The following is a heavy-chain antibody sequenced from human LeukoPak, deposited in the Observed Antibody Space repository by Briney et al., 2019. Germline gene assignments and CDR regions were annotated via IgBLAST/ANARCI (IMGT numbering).Heavy chain of an antibody. D-gene: IGHD3-22*01. V-gene: IGHV3-9*01. CDR3: ARENRQYYYDSSGYKFDAFDI. J-gene: IGHJ3*02. CDR1: GFTFDDYA. CDR2: ISWNSGSI. Sequence: GGSLRLSCAASGFTFDDYAMHWVRQAPGKGLEWVSGISWNSGSIGYADSVKGRFTISRDNAKNSLYLQMNSLRAEDTAVYYCARENRQYYYDSSGYKFDAFDIWGQGTMVTVSS.